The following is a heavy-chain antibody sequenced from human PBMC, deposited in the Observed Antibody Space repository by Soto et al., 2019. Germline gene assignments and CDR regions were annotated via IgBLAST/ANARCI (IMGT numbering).Heavy chain of an antibody. CDR3: ARARRNTVFMDV. D-gene: IGHD2-8*02. CDR2: IYYSGGT. CDR1: GVSLSSYY. J-gene: IGHJ6*02. V-gene: IGHV4-59*12. Sequence: SQTLSLTCTVSGVSLSSYYWSWIRQAPGKGLEWIGYIYYSGGTNYNPSLKSRVTISVDTSKNQFSLKLKSVTAADTAVYYCARARRNTVFMDVCGQATTV.